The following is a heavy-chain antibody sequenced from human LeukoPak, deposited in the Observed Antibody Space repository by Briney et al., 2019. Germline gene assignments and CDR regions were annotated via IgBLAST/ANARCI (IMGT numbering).Heavy chain of an antibody. Sequence: ASVKVSCKASGYTFTRYAITWVRQAPGQGLEWMGWINTYSGMTKYAQKFQGRVTMTTDTATTTADMELRSLRSDDAAVYYCARNLGSEIFDPWDSWGQGTLVSVSS. CDR2: INTYSGMT. CDR1: GYTFTRYA. J-gene: IGHJ4*02. CDR3: ARNLGSEIFDPWDS. D-gene: IGHD3-3*01. V-gene: IGHV1-18*01.